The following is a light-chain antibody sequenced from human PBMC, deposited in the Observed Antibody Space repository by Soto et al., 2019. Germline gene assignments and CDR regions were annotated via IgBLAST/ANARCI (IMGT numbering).Light chain of an antibody. J-gene: IGKJ4*01. CDR2: GAS. Sequence: ETVMTQSPDTLSVSRGERVTLSCRASQSVSSSLAWYQQKPGQAPRLLIYGASTRATGIPARFSGSGSGTDFTLTISSLQSEDFAVYYCHQYNNWPPFFGGGTKVDI. V-gene: IGKV3-15*01. CDR3: HQYNNWPPF. CDR1: QSVSSS.